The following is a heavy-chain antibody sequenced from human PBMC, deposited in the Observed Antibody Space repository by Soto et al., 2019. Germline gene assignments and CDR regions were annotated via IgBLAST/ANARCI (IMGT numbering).Heavy chain of an antibody. CDR2: IYTSGST. CDR1: GGSISSYY. J-gene: IGHJ5*02. V-gene: IGHV4-4*07. D-gene: IGHD4-4*01. CDR3: ARGRYDYSNYGNWFDP. Sequence: PSETLSLTCTVSGGSISSYYWSWIRQPAGKGLEWIGRIYTSGSTNYSPSLKSRVTMSVDTSKNQFSLKLSSVTAADTAVYYCARGRYDYSNYGNWFDPWGQGTLVTVS.